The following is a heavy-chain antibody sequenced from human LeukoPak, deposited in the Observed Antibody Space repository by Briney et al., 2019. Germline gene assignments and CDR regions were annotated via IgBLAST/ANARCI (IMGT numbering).Heavy chain of an antibody. J-gene: IGHJ4*02. V-gene: IGHV3-30-3*01. CDR3: ARDWHCGGDCDPHFDY. D-gene: IGHD2-21*02. CDR1: GFTFSSYE. CDR2: ISYDGSNK. Sequence: GGSLRLSCAASGFTFSSYEMNWFRQAPGKGLEWVAVISYDGSNKYYADSVKGRFTISRDNSKNTLYLQMNSLRAEATAVYYCARDWHCGGDCDPHFDYWGQGTLVTVSS.